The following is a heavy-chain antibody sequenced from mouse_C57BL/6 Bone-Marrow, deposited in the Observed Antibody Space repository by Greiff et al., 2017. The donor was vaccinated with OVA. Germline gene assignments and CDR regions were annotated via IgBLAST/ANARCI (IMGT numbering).Heavy chain of an antibody. CDR1: GYTFTDYY. CDR3: ARSLDGYYLFDY. Sequence: VQLQQSGPELVKPGASVKISCKASGYTFTDYYLNWVKQSHGKSLEWIGDINPNNGGTSYNQKFKGKATLPVDKSSSTAYMELRSLTSEDSAVYYCARSLDGYYLFDYWGQGTTLTVSS. V-gene: IGHV1-26*01. CDR2: INPNNGGT. J-gene: IGHJ2*01. D-gene: IGHD2-3*01.